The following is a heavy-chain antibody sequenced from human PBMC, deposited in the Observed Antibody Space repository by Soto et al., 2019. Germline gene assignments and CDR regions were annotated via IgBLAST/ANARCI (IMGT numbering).Heavy chain of an antibody. J-gene: IGHJ4*02. CDR1: GFTFSSYA. D-gene: IGHD2-21*02. CDR2: ISGSGGST. Sequence: QSGGSLRLSCAASGFTFSSYAMSWVRQAPGKGLEWVSAISGSGGSTYYADSVKGRFTISRDNSKNTLYLQMNSLRAEDTAVYYCAKCPSRDGDCYLDYWGQGTLVTVSS. V-gene: IGHV3-23*01. CDR3: AKCPSRDGDCYLDY.